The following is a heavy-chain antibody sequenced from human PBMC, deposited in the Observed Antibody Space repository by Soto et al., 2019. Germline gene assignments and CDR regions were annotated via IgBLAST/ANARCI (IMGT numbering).Heavy chain of an antibody. CDR1: GYTFTSYG. J-gene: IGHJ4*02. V-gene: IGHV1-18*01. Sequence: ASVKVSCKASGYTFTSYGISWVRQAPGQGLEWMGWISAYNGNTNYAQKLQGRVTMTKDTSTSTAYMELRSLRSDDTTVYYCERVWAAAGPFDYGGRETRVTVPS. CDR2: ISAYNGNT. CDR3: ERVWAAAGPFDY. D-gene: IGHD6-13*01.